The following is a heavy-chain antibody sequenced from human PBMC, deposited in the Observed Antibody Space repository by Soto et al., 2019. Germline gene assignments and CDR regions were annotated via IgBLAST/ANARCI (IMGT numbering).Heavy chain of an antibody. Sequence: SETLSLTCTVSGGSISSGGYYWSWIRQHPGKGLEWIGYIYYSGSTYYNPSLKSRVTISVDTSKNQFSLKLSSVTAADTAVYYCAREVVVPAAIGGSEFDPWGQGTLVTVSS. D-gene: IGHD2-2*01. CDR2: IYYSGST. J-gene: IGHJ5*02. V-gene: IGHV4-31*03. CDR3: AREVVVPAAIGGSEFDP. CDR1: GGSISSGGYY.